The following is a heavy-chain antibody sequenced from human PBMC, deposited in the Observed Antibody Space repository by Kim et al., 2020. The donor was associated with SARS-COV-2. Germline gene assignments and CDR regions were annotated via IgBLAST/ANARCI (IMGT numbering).Heavy chain of an antibody. V-gene: IGHV3-7*01. Sequence: DGIEKYDVDSVKGRFTISRDNAKNSLYLQITSLRAEDTAVYYCTRNRADYWGQGNLVTVSS. J-gene: IGHJ4*02. CDR3: TRNRADY. CDR2: DGIEK.